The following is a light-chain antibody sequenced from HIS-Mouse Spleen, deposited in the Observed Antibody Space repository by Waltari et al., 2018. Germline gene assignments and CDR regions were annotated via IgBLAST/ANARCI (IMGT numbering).Light chain of an antibody. CDR2: AVS. CDR3: SSYTSSSLWV. V-gene: IGLV2-14*01. J-gene: IGLJ3*02. Sequence: QSALTQPASVSGSPGQSITISCTGTSSDVGGYNYVSWYQQHPGKAPKLMIYAVSNRPSGVSNRFSGSKSGNTASLTISGLQAEDEADYYCSSYTSSSLWVFGGGTKLTVL. CDR1: SSDVGGYNY.